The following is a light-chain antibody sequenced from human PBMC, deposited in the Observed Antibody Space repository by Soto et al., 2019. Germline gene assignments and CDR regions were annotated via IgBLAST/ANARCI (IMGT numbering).Light chain of an antibody. J-gene: IGLJ2*01. CDR1: GSTFGAGYD. Sequence: QSVLTQPPSVSGAPGQRVTISCTGSGSTFGAGYDVHWYQQLPGTAPKLLIYDNTNRPSGVPDRFSGSKSGTSASLAISGLQAEDEADYYCQSYDSTSRVLFGGGTQLNVL. V-gene: IGLV1-40*01. CDR2: DNT. CDR3: QSYDSTSRVL.